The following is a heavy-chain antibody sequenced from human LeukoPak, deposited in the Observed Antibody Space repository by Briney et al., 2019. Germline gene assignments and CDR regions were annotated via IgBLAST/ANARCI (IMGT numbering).Heavy chain of an antibody. CDR3: AKEGPNSLRH. CDR1: GFTFSSYA. CDR2: ITNSGHST. D-gene: IGHD5-18*01. J-gene: IGHJ4*02. V-gene: IGHV3-23*01. Sequence: PAGSLRLSCVASGFTFSSYAMNWVRQAPGKGLEWVSVITNSGHSTNYADSVKGRFTISRDNSKNTLYLQMNSLRAEDTAVYYCAKEGPNSLRHWGQGTLVTVSS.